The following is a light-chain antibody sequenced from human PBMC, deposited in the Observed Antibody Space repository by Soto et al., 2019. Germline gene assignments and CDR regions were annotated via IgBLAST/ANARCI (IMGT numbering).Light chain of an antibody. V-gene: IGLV1-51*01. CDR2: DDN. CDR1: SSNIGGNS. Sequence: QAVGTQPPTESASPGQKVTISNSGSSSNIGGNSVSWYQQLPGTAPKLLIYDDNKRPSGIPDRFSGSKSGTSATLGITGFQTGDEADYYCGSWDSSLSAYVFGTGIKVT. J-gene: IGLJ1*01. CDR3: GSWDSSLSAYV.